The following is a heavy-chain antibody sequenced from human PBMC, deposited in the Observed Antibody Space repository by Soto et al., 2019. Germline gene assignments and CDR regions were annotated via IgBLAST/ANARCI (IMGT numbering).Heavy chain of an antibody. V-gene: IGHV1-69*02. CDR1: GGTFSSYT. Sequence: SVKVSCKASGGTFSSYTISWVRQAPGQGLEWMGRIIPILGIANYAQKFQGRVTITADKSTSTAYMELSSLRSEDTAVYYCARGVGSGSNYNQYNWFDPWGQGTLVTVSS. D-gene: IGHD3-10*01. CDR3: ARGVGSGSNYNQYNWFDP. J-gene: IGHJ5*02. CDR2: IIPILGIA.